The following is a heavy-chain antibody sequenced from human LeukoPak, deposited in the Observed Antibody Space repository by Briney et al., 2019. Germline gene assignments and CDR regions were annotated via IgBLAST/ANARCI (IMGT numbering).Heavy chain of an antibody. CDR2: IYTSGST. CDR1: GGSISSGSYY. CDR3: AGEAVGWSPFNYYYYMDV. D-gene: IGHD3-3*01. Sequence: PSETLSLTCTVSGGSISSGSYYWSWIRQPAGKGLEWIGRIYTSGSTNYNPSLRSRATISVDTSKNQFSLKLSSVTAADTAVYYCAGEAVGWSPFNYYYYMDVWGKGTTVTISS. J-gene: IGHJ6*03. V-gene: IGHV4-61*02.